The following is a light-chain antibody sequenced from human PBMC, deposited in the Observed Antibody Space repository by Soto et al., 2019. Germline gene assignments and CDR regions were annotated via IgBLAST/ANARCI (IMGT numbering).Light chain of an antibody. Sequence: QLVLTQPPSASGTPGQKVTISCSGSRSNIGSNTVNWYQQVPGTAPKLLISSNNQRPSGVPARFSGSKSGTSASLAISGLQSDDEADYYCAAWDGSLTGYVFGTGTKLTVL. J-gene: IGLJ1*01. V-gene: IGLV1-44*01. CDR3: AAWDGSLTGYV. CDR1: RSNIGSNT. CDR2: SNN.